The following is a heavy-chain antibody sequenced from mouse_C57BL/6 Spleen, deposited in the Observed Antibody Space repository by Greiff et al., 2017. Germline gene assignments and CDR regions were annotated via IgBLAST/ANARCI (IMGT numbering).Heavy chain of an antibody. D-gene: IGHD2-4*01. J-gene: IGHJ4*01. CDR3: AREGINYDYDGYAMDY. Sequence: QVQLKESGPELVKPGASVKISCKASGYAFSSSWMNWVKQRPGKGLEWIGRIYPGDGDTNYNGKFKGKATLTADKSSSTAYMQLSSLTSEDSAVYFCAREGINYDYDGYAMDYWGQGTSVTVSS. CDR1: GYAFSSSW. V-gene: IGHV1-82*01. CDR2: IYPGDGDT.